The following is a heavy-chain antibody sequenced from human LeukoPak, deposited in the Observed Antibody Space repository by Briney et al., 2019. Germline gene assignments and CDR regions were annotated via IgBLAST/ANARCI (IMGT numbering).Heavy chain of an antibody. V-gene: IGHV4-30-2*01. D-gene: IGHD1-1*01. CDR2: IYHSGST. Sequence: PSQTLSLTCTVSGGSLSSGGYYWSWIRQPPGTGLEWIGYIYHSGSTYYNPSLKSRVTISVDTSKNQFSLKLSSVTAADTAVYYCARGSNWLDYWGQGTLVTVSS. CDR1: GGSLSSGGYY. CDR3: ARGSNWLDY. J-gene: IGHJ4*02.